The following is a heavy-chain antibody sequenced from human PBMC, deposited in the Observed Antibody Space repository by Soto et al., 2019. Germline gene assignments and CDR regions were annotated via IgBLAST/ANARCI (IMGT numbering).Heavy chain of an antibody. Sequence: PSETLSLTCTVSGGSISSYYWSWIRQPPGKGLEWIGYIYYSGSTNYNPSLKSRVTISVDTSKNQFSLKLSSVTAADTAVYYCARVEPPGPYFYYCYKDVWGKGTTVTVSS. CDR3: ARVEPPGPYFYYCYKDV. D-gene: IGHD1-26*01. CDR1: GGSISSYY. V-gene: IGHV4-59*01. CDR2: IYYSGST. J-gene: IGHJ6*03.